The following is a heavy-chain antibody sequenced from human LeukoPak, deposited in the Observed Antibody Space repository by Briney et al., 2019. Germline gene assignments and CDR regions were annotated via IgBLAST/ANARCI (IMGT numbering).Heavy chain of an antibody. J-gene: IGHJ4*02. CDR2: ISSSSSSI. V-gene: IGHV3-21*01. CDR3: ARGGPGGALNC. D-gene: IGHD1-26*01. Sequence: GGSLRLSCTASVFTFSSYSMNWVRLAPGKGLQWVSSISSSSSSIYYADSLKGRFTISRDNAKNSLYLQMNSLRAEDTAVYYCARGGPGGALNCWGQGTLVTVSS. CDR1: VFTFSSYS.